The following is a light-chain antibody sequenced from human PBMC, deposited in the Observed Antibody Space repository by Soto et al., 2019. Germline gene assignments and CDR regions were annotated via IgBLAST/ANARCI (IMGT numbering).Light chain of an antibody. V-gene: IGKV4-1*01. CDR1: QMVLCGSNNKNY. J-gene: IGKJ1*01. Sequence: IVMTQSPDSLAVSLGERATINCKASQMVLCGSNNKNYLAWYQQKPGQPPKVLIYWASTRESGVPDRFSGGGSGTDFTLTITSLQAEDVATYYCQQYIHIVRTFGQGTKVDIK. CDR3: QQYIHIVRT. CDR2: WAS.